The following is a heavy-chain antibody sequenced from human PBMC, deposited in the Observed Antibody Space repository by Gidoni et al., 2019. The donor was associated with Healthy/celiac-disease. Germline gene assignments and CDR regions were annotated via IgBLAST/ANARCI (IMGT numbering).Heavy chain of an antibody. J-gene: IGHJ4*02. V-gene: IGHV4-61*02. CDR3: ARDQNYYDSSGYYGNYFDY. Sequence: QVQLQESGPGLVKPSQTLSLTCTVPGGSISSGSYYWSWIRQPAGKGLEWIGRIYTSGSTNYNPSLKSRVTISVDTSKNQFSLKLSSVTAADTAVYYCARDQNYYDSSGYYGNYFDYWGQGTLVTVSS. D-gene: IGHD3-22*01. CDR2: IYTSGST. CDR1: GGSISSGSYY.